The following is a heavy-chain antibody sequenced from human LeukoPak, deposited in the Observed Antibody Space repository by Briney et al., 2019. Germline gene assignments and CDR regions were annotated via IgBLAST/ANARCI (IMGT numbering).Heavy chain of an antibody. J-gene: IGHJ5*02. D-gene: IGHD4-17*01. V-gene: IGHV4-30-4*08. CDR2: IYCSGST. CDR3: ARDYGDYAENWFDP. Sequence: SETLSLTCAVYGVSFSGYYWSWIRQPPGKGLEWIGYIYCSGSTYYNPSLKSRVTISVDTSKNQFSLKLSSVTAADTAVYYCARDYGDYAENWFDPWGQGTLVTVSS. CDR1: GVSFSGYY.